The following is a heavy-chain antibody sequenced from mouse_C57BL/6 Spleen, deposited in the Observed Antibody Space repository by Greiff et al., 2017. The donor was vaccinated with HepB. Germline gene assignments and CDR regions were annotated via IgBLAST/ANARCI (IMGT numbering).Heavy chain of an antibody. CDR1: GYTFTSYW. J-gene: IGHJ4*01. CDR2: IDPSDSYT. Sequence: QVQLQQPGAELVKPGASVKLSCKASGYTFTSYWMQWVKQRPGQGLEWIGEIDPSDSYTNYNQKFKGKATLTVDTSSSTAYMQLSSLTSEDSAVYYCARRGGSGYGAMDYWGQGTSVTVSS. D-gene: IGHD3-2*02. V-gene: IGHV1-50*01. CDR3: ARRGGSGYGAMDY.